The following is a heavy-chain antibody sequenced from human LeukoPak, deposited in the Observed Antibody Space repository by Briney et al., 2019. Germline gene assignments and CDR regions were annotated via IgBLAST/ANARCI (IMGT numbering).Heavy chain of an antibody. V-gene: IGHV3-9*01. CDR3: VKVSGYSYGFFDY. J-gene: IGHJ4*02. Sequence: PGRSLRLSCVASGFTFDDSAMHWVRQAPGEGLEWVSGISWNSGDIGYADSVKGRFTISRDNAKNSLYLQMTSLRAEDTALYYCVKVSGYSYGFFDYWGQGILVTVSS. CDR1: GFTFDDSA. D-gene: IGHD5-18*01. CDR2: ISWNSGDI.